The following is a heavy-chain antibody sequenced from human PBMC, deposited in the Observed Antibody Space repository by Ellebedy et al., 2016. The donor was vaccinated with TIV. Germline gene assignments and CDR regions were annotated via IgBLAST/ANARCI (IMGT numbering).Heavy chain of an antibody. Sequence: AASVNVSCKASGYTFTSYAMHWVRQAPGQRLEWMGWINACNGNTKYSPKFQGRVTITSATSASTAYMELSSLRSEDTAVYYCARERYSRVELDYWGQGTLVTVSS. V-gene: IGHV1-3*01. CDR1: GYTFTSYA. J-gene: IGHJ4*02. CDR3: ARERYSRVELDY. CDR2: INACNGNT. D-gene: IGHD6-13*01.